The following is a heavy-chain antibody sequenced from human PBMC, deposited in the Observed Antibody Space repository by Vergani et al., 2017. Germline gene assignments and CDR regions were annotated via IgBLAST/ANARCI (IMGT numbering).Heavy chain of an antibody. D-gene: IGHD6-13*01. Sequence: EVQLLQSGAEVKKPGESLKISCKGSGYSFTSYWIGWVRQMLGKGLEWLGIIYPGDSDTRYSPSFQGQVTISADKAISTAYLQWRSLKASDTAMYYCARGRSGYSSSWTYYFDYWGQGTLVTVSS. J-gene: IGHJ4*02. CDR3: ARGRSGYSSSWTYYFDY. CDR2: IYPGDSDT. V-gene: IGHV5-51*01. CDR1: GYSFTSYW.